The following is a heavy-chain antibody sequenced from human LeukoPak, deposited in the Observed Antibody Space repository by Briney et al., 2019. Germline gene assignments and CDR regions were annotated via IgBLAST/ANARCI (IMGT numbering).Heavy chain of an antibody. J-gene: IGHJ4*02. CDR2: INHSGST. V-gene: IGHV4-34*01. CDR3: ARGSQSLVFFDY. Sequence: SETQSLTCAVYGVSFSGYYWSWIRQPPGKGPEWIGEINHSGSTNYNPSLKSRVTISVDTSKNQFSLKLSSVTAADTAVYYCARGSQSLVFFDYWGQGALVTVSS. D-gene: IGHD5/OR15-5a*01. CDR1: GVSFSGYY.